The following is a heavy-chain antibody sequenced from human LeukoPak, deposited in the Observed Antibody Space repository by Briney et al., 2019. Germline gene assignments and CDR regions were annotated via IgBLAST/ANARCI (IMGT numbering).Heavy chain of an antibody. Sequence: TGGPLRLPCAASGFTFSNYRMHWAPHAPRKGLVWVSCINRDGSSTTYADSVKGRFTISRDNAKNTLYLQMNNLRAEDTAVYSCARDREIAAGNFFDPWGQGTLVTVSS. CDR2: INRDGSST. J-gene: IGHJ5*02. CDR1: GFTFSNYR. D-gene: IGHD6-13*01. V-gene: IGHV3-74*01. CDR3: ARDREIAAGNFFDP.